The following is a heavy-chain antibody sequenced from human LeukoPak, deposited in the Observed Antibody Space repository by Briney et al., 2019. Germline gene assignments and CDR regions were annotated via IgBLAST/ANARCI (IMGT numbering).Heavy chain of an antibody. CDR2: IIPIFGTA. D-gene: IGHD3-10*01. Sequence: SVKVSCKASGGTFSSYAISWVRQAPGQGLEWMGGIIPIFGTANYAQKFQGRVTITADESTSTANMELSSLRSEDTAVYYCARDGGSGSYYSVYWGQGTLVTVSS. CDR3: ARDGGSGSYYSVY. CDR1: GGTFSSYA. J-gene: IGHJ4*02. V-gene: IGHV1-69*01.